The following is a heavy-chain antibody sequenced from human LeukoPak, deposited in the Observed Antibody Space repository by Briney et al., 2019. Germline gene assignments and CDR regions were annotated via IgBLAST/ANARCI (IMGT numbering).Heavy chain of an antibody. V-gene: IGHV4-34*01. J-gene: IGHJ4*02. Sequence: PSETLSLTCAVYGGSFSGYYWSWIRQPPGKGLEWIGEINHSGSINYNPSLKSRVTISVDTSKKQFSLKLSSVTAADTAVYYCVTYYFDSSGPKKNYWGQGTLVTVSS. D-gene: IGHD3-22*01. CDR2: INHSGSI. CDR1: GGSFSGYY. CDR3: VTYYFDSSGPKKNY.